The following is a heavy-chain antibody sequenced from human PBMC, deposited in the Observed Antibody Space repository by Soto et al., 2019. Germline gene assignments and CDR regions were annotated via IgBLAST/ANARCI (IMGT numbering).Heavy chain of an antibody. D-gene: IGHD3-10*01. Sequence: ASMKVSCKASGYTFASYGSSWVRQAPGQGLEWKGWISAYNGNTNYAQKLQGRVTMTTDTSTSTAYMELRSLRSDDTAVYYCVFGELLWNGMDVWGQGTTVTVSS. CDR3: VFGELLWNGMDV. CDR1: GYTFASYG. V-gene: IGHV1-18*01. CDR2: ISAYNGNT. J-gene: IGHJ6*02.